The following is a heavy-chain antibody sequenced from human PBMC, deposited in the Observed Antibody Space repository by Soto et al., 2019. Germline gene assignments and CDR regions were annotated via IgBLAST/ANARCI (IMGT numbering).Heavy chain of an antibody. V-gene: IGHV3-9*01. CDR3: AKVRIAVAALDAFDI. Sequence: PGGSLRLSCAASGFTFDDYAMHWVRQAPGKGLEWASGISWNSGSIGYADSVKGRFTISRDNAKNSLYLQMNSLRAEDTALYYCAKVRIAVAALDAFDIWGQGTMVTVSS. CDR2: ISWNSGSI. D-gene: IGHD6-19*01. J-gene: IGHJ3*02. CDR1: GFTFDDYA.